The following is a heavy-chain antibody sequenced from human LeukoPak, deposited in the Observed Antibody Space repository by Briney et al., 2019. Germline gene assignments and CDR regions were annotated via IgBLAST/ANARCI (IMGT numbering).Heavy chain of an antibody. J-gene: IGHJ4*02. CDR3: AKFGMATVNFDY. Sequence: GGSLRLSCAASGFTFSSYGMHWVRQAPGKGLEWVAVISYDGSNKYYADSVKGRFTISRDNSKNTLYLQMNSLRAEDTAVYYCAKFGMATVNFDYWGQGTLVTVSS. D-gene: IGHD5-24*01. CDR1: GFTFSSYG. CDR2: ISYDGSNK. V-gene: IGHV3-30*18.